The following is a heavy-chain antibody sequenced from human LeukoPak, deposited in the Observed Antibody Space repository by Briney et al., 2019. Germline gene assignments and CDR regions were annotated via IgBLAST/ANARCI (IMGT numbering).Heavy chain of an antibody. CDR1: GGSISTDY. V-gene: IGHV4-4*07. CDR3: ARGPVTMIVEGLGMDV. Sequence: SETLSLTCTVSGGSISTDYWTWIRQPAGKGLEWIGLIYTSGTTNYNPSLKSRVTMSLDTAKNQFSLKLSSVTAADTAVYYCARGPVTMIVEGLGMDVWGQGTTVTVSS. CDR2: IYTSGTT. D-gene: IGHD3-22*01. J-gene: IGHJ6*02.